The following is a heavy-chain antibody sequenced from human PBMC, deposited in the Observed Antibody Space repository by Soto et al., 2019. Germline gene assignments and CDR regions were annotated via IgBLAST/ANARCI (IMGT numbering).Heavy chain of an antibody. CDR1: GGTFSSYA. CDR2: IIPIFGTA. J-gene: IGHJ6*02. CDR3: ARGVVVTPDYYYYYGMDV. D-gene: IGHD2-15*01. Sequence: ASVKVSCKASGGTFSSYAISWVRQAPGQGLEWMGGIIPIFGTANYAQKFQGRVTITADESTSTAYMELSSLRSEDTAVYYCARGVVVTPDYYYYYGMDVWGQGTTVTVSS. V-gene: IGHV1-69*13.